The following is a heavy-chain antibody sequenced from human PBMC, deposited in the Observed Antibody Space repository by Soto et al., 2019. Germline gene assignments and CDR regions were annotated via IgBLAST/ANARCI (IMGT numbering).Heavy chain of an antibody. CDR2: IYYSGST. J-gene: IGHJ4*02. Sequence: TSETLSLTCTGSGGSISSDYWSWVRQPPGKGVDWIGYIYYSGSTNYNPSLKSRVTISVDTSKNQFSLKLSSVTAADTAVYYCARRDHPSSSQYWGQGTLVTVSS. D-gene: IGHD6-6*01. CDR1: GGSISSDY. CDR3: ARRDHPSSSQY. V-gene: IGHV4-59*08.